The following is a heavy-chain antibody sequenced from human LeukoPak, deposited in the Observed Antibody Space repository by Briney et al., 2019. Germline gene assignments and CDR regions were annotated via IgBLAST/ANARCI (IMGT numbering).Heavy chain of an antibody. CDR1: GFTFSSYS. Sequence: PEGSLRLSCAASGFTFSSYSKNWVRQAPGKGLEWISSISGSSSYIYYADSVKGRFTISRDNVKNSLYLQMNSLRAEDTAVYYCARDDGYYSPFDYWGQGTLVTVSS. CDR3: ARDDGYYSPFDY. V-gene: IGHV3-21*01. CDR2: ISGSSSYI. J-gene: IGHJ4*02. D-gene: IGHD4-17*01.